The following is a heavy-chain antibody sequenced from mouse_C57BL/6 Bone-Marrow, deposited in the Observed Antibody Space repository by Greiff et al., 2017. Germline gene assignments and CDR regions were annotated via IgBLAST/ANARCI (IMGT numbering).Heavy chain of an antibody. CDR1: GFTFSSYA. Sequence: EVKLVESGGGLVKPGGSLKLSCAASGFTFSSYAMSWVRQTPEKRLEWVATISDGGSYTYYPANVKGRFTISRDNAKNNLYLQMSHLKSEDTAMYYCARVGLLLDYWGQGTTLTVSS. D-gene: IGHD1-1*01. J-gene: IGHJ2*01. CDR2: ISDGGSYT. CDR3: ARVGLLLDY. V-gene: IGHV5-4*03.